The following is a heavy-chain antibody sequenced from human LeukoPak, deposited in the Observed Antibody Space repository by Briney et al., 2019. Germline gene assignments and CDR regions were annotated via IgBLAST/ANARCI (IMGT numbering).Heavy chain of an antibody. Sequence: GGSLRLSCAASGFTFSSYGMHWVRQAPGKGLEWVAVISYDGSNKYYADSVKGRFTISRDNAKNSLYLQMNSLRAEDTAVYYCARAEWFGESYFDYWGQGTLVTVSS. J-gene: IGHJ4*02. CDR2: ISYDGSNK. CDR1: GFTFSSYG. D-gene: IGHD3-10*01. CDR3: ARAEWFGESYFDY. V-gene: IGHV3-30*03.